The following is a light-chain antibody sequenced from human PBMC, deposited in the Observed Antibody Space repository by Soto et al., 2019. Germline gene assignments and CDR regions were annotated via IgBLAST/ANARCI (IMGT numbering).Light chain of an antibody. CDR2: GTS. J-gene: IGKJ4*01. CDR1: QNVSSN. Sequence: EIVITQSPGTLSVSPGERATLSCRASQNVSSNLAWYQQKPGQAPSLLIYGTSTRATGFPARFSGSASGTEFTLTISSLQSEDFALYYCQQYNEWPLTFGGGTKVDIK. CDR3: QQYNEWPLT. V-gene: IGKV3-15*01.